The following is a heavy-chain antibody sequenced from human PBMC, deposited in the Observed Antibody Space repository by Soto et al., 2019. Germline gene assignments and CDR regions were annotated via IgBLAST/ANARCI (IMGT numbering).Heavy chain of an antibody. J-gene: IGHJ5*02. Sequence: PSETLSLTCAASGGSIISGGYSWILIRQPPGKGLEWIGYIYHSGSTYYNPSLKSRVTISVDRSKNQFSLKLSSVTAADTAVYYCARVPGPWGQGTLVTVSS. CDR3: ARVPGP. CDR1: GGSIISGGYS. CDR2: IYHSGST. V-gene: IGHV4-30-2*01.